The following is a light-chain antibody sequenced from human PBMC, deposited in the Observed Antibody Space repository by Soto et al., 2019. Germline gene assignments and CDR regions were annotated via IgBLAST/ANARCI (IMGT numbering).Light chain of an antibody. CDR2: LGS. CDR1: QSLLHSNGYNY. V-gene: IGKV2-28*01. J-gene: IGKJ1*01. CDR3: QQYGSSWT. Sequence: DIVMTQSPLSLPVTPGEPASISCRSSQSLLHSNGYNYLDWYLQKPGQSPPLLIYLGSNRASGVPDRFSGSGSGTDFTLTISRLEPEDFAVYYCQQYGSSWTFGQGTKVDIK.